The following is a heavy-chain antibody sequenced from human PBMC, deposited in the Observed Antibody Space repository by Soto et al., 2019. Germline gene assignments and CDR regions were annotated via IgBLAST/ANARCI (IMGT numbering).Heavy chain of an antibody. CDR2: IYYTGTT. J-gene: IGHJ4*02. CDR3: AREVSSFGSNHFDS. V-gene: IGHV4-61*01. D-gene: IGHD3-10*01. CDR1: GGSVSSDTHY. Sequence: PSETLSLTCTVSGGSVSSDTHYWTWIRQPPGKGLEWIGYIYYTGTTKYNPSLKSRVTISVDTSKNQFSLRLNSVTAADTAVYYCAREVSSFGSNHFDSWGQGALVTVSS.